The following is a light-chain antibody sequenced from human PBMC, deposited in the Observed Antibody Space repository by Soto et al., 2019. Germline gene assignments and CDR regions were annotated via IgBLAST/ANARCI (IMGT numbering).Light chain of an antibody. CDR1: SSDIGGYNY. CDR3: SSFRSGTTYV. J-gene: IGLJ1*01. Sequence: QSALTQPASVSGSPGQSVTISFTGTSSDIGGYNYVSWFQQHPGKAPKLMIYEVINRPSGVSHRFSGSKSGNTASLTISGLLAEDEADYYCSSFRSGTTYVFGTGTKLTVL. CDR2: EVI. V-gene: IGLV2-14*01.